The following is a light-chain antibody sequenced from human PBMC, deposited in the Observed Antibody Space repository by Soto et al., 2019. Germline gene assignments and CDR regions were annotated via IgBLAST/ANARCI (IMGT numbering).Light chain of an antibody. V-gene: IGLV2-14*01. CDR1: SSDIGGYKY. Sequence: QSALTQPASVSGSLGQSITISCTGTSSDIGGYKYVSWYQQHPGKAPKLINFEVSNRPSGVSDRFSGSNSGNTASLTISGPQAEDEADYYCTSYSRYRVLVFGGGTKVTVL. CDR2: EVS. J-gene: IGLJ3*02. CDR3: TSYSRYRVLV.